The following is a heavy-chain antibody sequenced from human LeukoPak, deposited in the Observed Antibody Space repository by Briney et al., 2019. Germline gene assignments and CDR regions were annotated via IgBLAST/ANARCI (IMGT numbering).Heavy chain of an antibody. J-gene: IGHJ3*02. Sequence: PSETLSLTCTVSGGSISSSTYYWGWIPQPPGKGLEWIGRIYYSGSTYYNASLKSRVTISADTSKNQFSLKLSSVTAADTAVYYCARPLSGSSSWHGDAFDIWGQGTMVTVSS. V-gene: IGHV4-39*01. CDR1: GGSISSSTYY. CDR2: IYYSGST. D-gene: IGHD6-13*01. CDR3: ARPLSGSSSWHGDAFDI.